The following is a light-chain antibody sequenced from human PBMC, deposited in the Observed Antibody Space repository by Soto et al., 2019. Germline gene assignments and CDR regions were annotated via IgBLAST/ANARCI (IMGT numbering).Light chain of an antibody. Sequence: VQLTQSPSTVSASVRDRVTITCLASQSINGWLAWYQQKPGQAPNLLIYKASTLESGVPSRFSGSGSGTEFTLTVSSLQPDDFATYYCHQYHNFPRTFGQGTKVDIK. CDR1: QSINGW. CDR2: KAS. V-gene: IGKV1-5*03. CDR3: HQYHNFPRT. J-gene: IGKJ1*01.